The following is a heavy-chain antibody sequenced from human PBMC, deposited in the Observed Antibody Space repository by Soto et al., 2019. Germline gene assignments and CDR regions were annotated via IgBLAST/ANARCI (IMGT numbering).Heavy chain of an antibody. J-gene: IGHJ4*02. CDR1: GFIFEMVA. Sequence: GGSLRLPCAASGFIFEMVAITWVRQARGNGLEWTSITRATGRTTCGSDSVQGRFTGSRDNSSNTLDLQMSNLRAKDTAVYYCSTVQNTTRSFEYWGQGTLLTVS. CDR3: STVQNTTRSFEY. CDR2: TRATGRTT. V-gene: IGHV3-23*01.